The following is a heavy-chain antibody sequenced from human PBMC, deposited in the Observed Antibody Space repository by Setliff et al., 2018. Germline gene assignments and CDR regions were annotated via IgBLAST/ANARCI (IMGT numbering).Heavy chain of an antibody. D-gene: IGHD3-22*01. CDR2: ISSSGSTI. CDR1: GFTFTSYE. V-gene: IGHV3-48*03. CDR3: ARYGYYYDSSAYYPVDK. Sequence: GESLKISCAASGFTFTSYEMNWVRQAPGKGLEWVSYISSSGSTIYYADSVKGRFTVSRDNAKNSLYLQMNSLRAEDTAVYYCARYGYYYDSSAYYPVDKWGQGTLVTVSS. J-gene: IGHJ4*02.